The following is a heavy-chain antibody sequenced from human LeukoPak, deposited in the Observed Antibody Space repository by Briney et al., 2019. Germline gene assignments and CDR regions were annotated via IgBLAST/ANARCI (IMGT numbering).Heavy chain of an antibody. CDR2: IYYSGTT. CDR3: ARRHDYGDYGNWFDP. D-gene: IGHD4-17*01. J-gene: IGHJ5*02. Sequence: SETLSLTCTVSGGSIRSYYWNWIRQPPGKGLEWIEYIYYSGTTNYNPSLKSRVTISVDTSKNQFSLKLSSVTAADTAVYYCARRHDYGDYGNWFDPWGQGTLVTVSS. V-gene: IGHV4-59*08. CDR1: GGSIRSYY.